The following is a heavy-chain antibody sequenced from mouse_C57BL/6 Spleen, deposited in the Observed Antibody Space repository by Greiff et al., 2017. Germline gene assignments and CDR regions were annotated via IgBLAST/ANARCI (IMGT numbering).Heavy chain of an antibody. D-gene: IGHD1-1*01. CDR1: GYAFSSSW. V-gene: IGHV1-82*01. Sequence: QVQLKESGPELVKPGASVKISCKASGYAFSSSWMNWVKQRPGKGLEWIGRIYPGDGDTNYNGKFKGKATLTADKSSSTAYMQLSSLTSEDSAVYFCARFITTVVGTFDYWGQGTTLTVSS. J-gene: IGHJ2*01. CDR3: ARFITTVVGTFDY. CDR2: IYPGDGDT.